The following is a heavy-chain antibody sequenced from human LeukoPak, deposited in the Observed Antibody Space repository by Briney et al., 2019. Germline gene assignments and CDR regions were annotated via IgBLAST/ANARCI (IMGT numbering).Heavy chain of an antibody. J-gene: IGHJ4*02. V-gene: IGHV4-34*01. CDR1: GGSFSDYI. Sequence: SETLSLTCAADGGSFSDYIWSWIRQPPGKGLEWVGEINYSGSTDYNPSLKSRVTISIDTSKKQFSLELNSVTAADTAVYYCARVRGDDLWSGHLFYFDYWGQGTLVTVSS. CDR2: INYSGST. CDR3: ARVRGDDLWSGHLFYFDY. D-gene: IGHD3-3*01.